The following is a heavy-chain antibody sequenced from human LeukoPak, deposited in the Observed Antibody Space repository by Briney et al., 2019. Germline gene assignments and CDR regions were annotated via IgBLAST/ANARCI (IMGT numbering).Heavy chain of an antibody. J-gene: IGHJ5*02. Sequence: SETLSLTCTVSGGSISSYYWSWIRQPPGKGLEWIGYIYYSGSTNYNPSLKNRVTISVDTSKNQFSLKLSSVTAADTAVYYCARGSGTAMDNWFDPWGQGTLVTVSS. D-gene: IGHD5-18*01. V-gene: IGHV4-59*01. CDR1: GGSISSYY. CDR3: ARGSGTAMDNWFDP. CDR2: IYYSGST.